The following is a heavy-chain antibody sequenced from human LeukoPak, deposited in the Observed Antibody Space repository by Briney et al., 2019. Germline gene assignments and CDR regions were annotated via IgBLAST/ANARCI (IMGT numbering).Heavy chain of an antibody. CDR3: ARYLGSMSDIAAFDY. V-gene: IGHV3-23*01. CDR1: GFTFSSYA. Sequence: GGSLRLSCAASGFTFSSYAMHWVRQAPGKGLEWVLGISAGGGSTYYADFVKGRFTVSRDNSKNTLYLKMDSLRAEDTAVYHCARYLGSMSDIAAFDYWGQGTLVTISS. D-gene: IGHD6-13*01. CDR2: ISAGGGST. J-gene: IGHJ4*02.